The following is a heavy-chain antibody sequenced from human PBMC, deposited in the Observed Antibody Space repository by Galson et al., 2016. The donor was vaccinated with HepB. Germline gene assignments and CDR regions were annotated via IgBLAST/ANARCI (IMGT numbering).Heavy chain of an antibody. J-gene: IGHJ4*02. CDR2: IYHSGST. Sequence: SETLSLTCTVSGTSVSSDTSYWSWIRQSPGKGLEWIGEIYHSGSTNYNPSLKSRVTISVDKSKNQFSLKLSSVTAADTAVYYCARVGDAVELDYWGQGTLVTVSS. D-gene: IGHD6-19*01. V-gene: IGHV4-61*01. CDR1: GTSVSSDTSY. CDR3: ARVGDAVELDY.